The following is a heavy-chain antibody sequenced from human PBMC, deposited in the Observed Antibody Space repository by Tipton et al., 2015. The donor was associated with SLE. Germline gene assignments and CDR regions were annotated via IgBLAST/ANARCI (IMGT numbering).Heavy chain of an antibody. CDR1: GFTFSDYY. V-gene: IGHV3-23*01. Sequence: SLRLSCAASGFTFSDYYMSWIRQAPGKGLEWVSSITGSGGNTYYADSVKGRFTISRDNSENTLYLQMNSLRVEDTAVYYCAKDGDSSPSYFNYFYYYMDVWGKGTTVTVSS. J-gene: IGHJ6*03. CDR3: AKDGDSSPSYFNYFYYYMDV. D-gene: IGHD3-22*01. CDR2: ITGSGGNT.